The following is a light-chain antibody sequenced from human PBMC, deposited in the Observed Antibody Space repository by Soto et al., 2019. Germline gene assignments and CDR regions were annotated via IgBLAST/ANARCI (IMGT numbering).Light chain of an antibody. J-gene: IGLJ2*01. CDR1: SNDVGGYNY. CDR2: EVS. CDR3: SSFGVSNNPVL. Sequence: QSALTQPPSASGSPGQSVTISCTGTSNDVGGYNYVSWYQQHPDKAPKLMIYEVSKWPSGVPDRFSGSKSGNTASLTVSGLQAEDEADYYCSSFGVSNNPVLFGGGTKLTVL. V-gene: IGLV2-8*01.